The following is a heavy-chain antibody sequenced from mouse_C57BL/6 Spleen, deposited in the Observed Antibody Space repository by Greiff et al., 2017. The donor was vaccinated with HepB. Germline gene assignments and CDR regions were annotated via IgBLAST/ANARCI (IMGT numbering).Heavy chain of an antibody. Sequence: QVQLKESGAELVRPGASVTLSCKASGYTFTDYEMHWVKQTPVHGLEWIGAIDPETGGTAYNQKFKGKAILTADKSSSTAYMELRSLTSEDSAVYYCTRGGNLNWAWFACWGQGTLVTVSA. CDR2: IDPETGGT. J-gene: IGHJ3*01. CDR3: TRGGNLNWAWFAC. D-gene: IGHD4-1*01. CDR1: GYTFTDYE. V-gene: IGHV1-15*01.